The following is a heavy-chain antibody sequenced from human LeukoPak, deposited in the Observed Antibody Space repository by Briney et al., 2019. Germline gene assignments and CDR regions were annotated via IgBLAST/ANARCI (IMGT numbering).Heavy chain of an antibody. CDR1: GYTFTDSY. D-gene: IGHD6-6*01. CDR2: INPNSGGT. Sequence: ASLKVSCKASGYTFTDSYMHWVRQAPGQGLEWMGWINPNSGGTNFAQRFQGRVAMTRDTSISTAYLELGSLRSDDTAVYFCARARWQLVPYFDSWGQGTLVTVSS. J-gene: IGHJ4*02. CDR3: ARARWQLVPYFDS. V-gene: IGHV1-2*02.